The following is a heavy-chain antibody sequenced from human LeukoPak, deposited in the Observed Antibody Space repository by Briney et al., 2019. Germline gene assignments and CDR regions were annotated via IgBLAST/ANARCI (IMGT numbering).Heavy chain of an antibody. V-gene: IGHV4-38-2*02. CDR1: GYSISSGYY. J-gene: IGHJ4*02. Sequence: PSETLSLTCTVSGYSISSGYYWGWIRQPPGKGLEWIGSIYHSGSTYYNPSLKSRVTISVDTSKNQFSLKLSSVTAADTAVYYCASMDPGFVAMVPFDYWGQGTLVTVSS. CDR3: ASMDPGFVAMVPFDY. D-gene: IGHD4/OR15-4a*01. CDR2: IYHSGST.